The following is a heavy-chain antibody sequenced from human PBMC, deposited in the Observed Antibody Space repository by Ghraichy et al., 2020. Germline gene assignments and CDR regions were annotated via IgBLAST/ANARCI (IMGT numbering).Heavy chain of an antibody. V-gene: IGHV4-59*08. CDR2: IYYSGST. CDR3: ARHGDCGGDCYPPRFDY. D-gene: IGHD2-21*02. CDR1: GGSISSYY. Sequence: SETLSLTCTVSGGSISSYYWSWIRQPPGKGLEWIGYIYYSGSTNYNPSLKSRVTISVDTSKNQFSLKLSSVTAADTAVYYCARHGDCGGDCYPPRFDYWGQGTLVTVSS. J-gene: IGHJ4*02.